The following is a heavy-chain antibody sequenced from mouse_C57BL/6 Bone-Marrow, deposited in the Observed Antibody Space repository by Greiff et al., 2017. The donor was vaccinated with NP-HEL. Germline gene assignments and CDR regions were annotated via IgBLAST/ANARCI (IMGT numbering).Heavy chain of an antibody. CDR2: ISDGGSYT. V-gene: IGHV5-4*01. CDR1: GFTFSSYA. D-gene: IGHD1-1*02. Sequence: DVKLVESGGGLVKPGGSLKLSCAASGFTFSSYAMSWVRQTPEKRLEWVATISDGGSYTYYPANVKGRFTISRDNAKNNLYLQMCHLKSEDTAMYYCARDHYALFAYWGQGTLVTVSA. CDR3: ARDHYALFAY. J-gene: IGHJ3*01.